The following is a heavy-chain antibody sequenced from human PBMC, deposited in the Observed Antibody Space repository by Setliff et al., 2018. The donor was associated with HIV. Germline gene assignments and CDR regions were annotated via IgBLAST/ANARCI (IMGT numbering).Heavy chain of an antibody. D-gene: IGHD5-12*01. CDR3: VRDGYNNWDLDH. CDR1: GFSFSSYW. J-gene: IGHJ4*02. Sequence: LRLSCAGSGFSFSSYWMTWVRQAPGKGLEWVANINQNGGSRNYVDSGKGRFTISRDNTKNSLCLQMNSLRAEDTAMYYCVRDGYNNWDLDHWGQGTLVTVSS. CDR2: INQNGGSR. V-gene: IGHV3-7*03.